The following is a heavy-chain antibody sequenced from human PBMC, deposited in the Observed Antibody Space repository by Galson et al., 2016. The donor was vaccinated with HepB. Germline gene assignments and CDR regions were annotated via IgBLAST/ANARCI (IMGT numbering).Heavy chain of an antibody. CDR3: AKDGWYSGSWYFDY. CDR1: GFTFSSYG. J-gene: IGHJ4*02. CDR2: ISYDGSNK. V-gene: IGHV3-30*18. D-gene: IGHD6-13*01. Sequence: SLRLSCAASGFTFSSYGMHWVRQAPGKGLEWVAVISYDGSNKYYADSVKGRFTISRDNSKNTLYLQMNSLRAEDTAVYYCAKDGWYSGSWYFDYWGQGTLVTVSS.